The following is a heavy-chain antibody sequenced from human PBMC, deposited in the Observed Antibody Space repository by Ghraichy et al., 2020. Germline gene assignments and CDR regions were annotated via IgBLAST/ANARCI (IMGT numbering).Heavy chain of an antibody. CDR2: ISWNSGSI. D-gene: IGHD5-18*01. J-gene: IGHJ4*02. CDR1: GFTFDDYA. CDR3: AKEIRGYSYGPLDY. Sequence: GGSLRLSCAASGFTFDDYAIHWVRQAPGKGLEWVSGISWNSGSIGYADSVKGRFTISRDNAKNSLYLQMNSLRAEDTALYYCAKEIRGYSYGPLDYWGQGTLVTVSS. V-gene: IGHV3-9*01.